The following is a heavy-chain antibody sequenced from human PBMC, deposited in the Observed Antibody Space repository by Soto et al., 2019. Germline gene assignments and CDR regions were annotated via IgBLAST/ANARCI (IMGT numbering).Heavy chain of an antibody. CDR2: MRTGSGDT. J-gene: IGHJ1*01. CDR3: ARRSTTYLNDVIYDI. Sequence: QVQLVQSGAEVKRPGASVRFSCKASRYTFTSYDIFWVRQSPGQGLEWMGWMRTGSGDTHYAQKLQGRVTMTRDTSIRTAYMELNKLVSDDTAVYYCARRSTTYLNDVIYDIWGQGTLVTVSS. V-gene: IGHV1-2*02. CDR1: RYTFTSYD. D-gene: IGHD1-1*01.